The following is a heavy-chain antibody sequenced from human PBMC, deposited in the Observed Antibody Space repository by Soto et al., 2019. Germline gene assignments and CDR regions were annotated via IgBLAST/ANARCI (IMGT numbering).Heavy chain of an antibody. Sequence: EVQLLESGGGLVQPGGSLRLCCAASGFTFSVYAMSWVRQVPGKGLEWVAGLSGSGTYTSYADSVKGRFTISRDSSRNTLYLQMNSLRVEDTALYYCARLRCKWQEDHFDHWGQGTLVTVSS. CDR3: ARLRCKWQEDHFDH. D-gene: IGHD2-8*01. J-gene: IGHJ4*02. V-gene: IGHV3-23*01. CDR2: LSGSGTYT. CDR1: GFTFSVYA.